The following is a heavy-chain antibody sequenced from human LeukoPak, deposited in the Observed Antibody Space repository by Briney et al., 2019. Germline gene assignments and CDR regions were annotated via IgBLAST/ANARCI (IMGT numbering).Heavy chain of an antibody. CDR3: AKRDGYNSNPLKD. CDR2: ISGSGSST. CDR1: GFTFSSYA. D-gene: IGHD5-24*01. V-gene: IGHV3-23*01. Sequence: GGSLRLSCAASGFTFSSYAMSWVRQAPGKGLEWVSAISGSGSSTYYADSVKGRFTISRDNSKNTLYLQMSSLRAEDTALYYCAKRDGYNSNPLKDWGQGTLVTVSS. J-gene: IGHJ4*02.